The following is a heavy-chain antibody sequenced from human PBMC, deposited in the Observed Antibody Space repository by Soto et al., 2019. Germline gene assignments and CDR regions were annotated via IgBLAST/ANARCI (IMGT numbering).Heavy chain of an antibody. CDR1: GGSFSVYY. CDR3: ARRSNSCYNFDY. J-gene: IGHJ4*02. CDR2: INHSGST. Sequence: PETLTLTCAFYGGSFSVYYWGWIRQPPGKGLEWIGEINHSGSTNYNPSLKSRVTISVDTSKNQLSLKLSSVTAADTAVYYCARRSNSCYNFDYWGQGTLVTVSS. V-gene: IGHV4-34*01. D-gene: IGHD2-2*02.